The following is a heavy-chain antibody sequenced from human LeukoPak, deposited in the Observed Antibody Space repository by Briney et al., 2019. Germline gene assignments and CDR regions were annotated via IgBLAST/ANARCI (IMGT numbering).Heavy chain of an antibody. CDR2: INPNSGGT. V-gene: IGHV1-2*02. J-gene: IGHJ6*02. CDR1: GYXFTGYN. Sequence: ASVKVSCKASGYXFTGYNIHWVRQAPGQGLQWMGWINPNSGGTNYAQKFQGRATMTRDMSISTAYMELSRLTSDDTAVYYCARWFTITSGDYDILTSSYHRGMDVWGQGTTVTVSS. D-gene: IGHD3-9*01. CDR3: ARWFTITSGDYDILTSSYHRGMDV.